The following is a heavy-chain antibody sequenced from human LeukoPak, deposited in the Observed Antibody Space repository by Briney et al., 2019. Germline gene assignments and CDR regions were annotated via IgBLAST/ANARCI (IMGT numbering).Heavy chain of an antibody. D-gene: IGHD6-6*01. J-gene: IGHJ4*02. CDR3: ARVRGAARRPYDY. CDR2: INHSGST. CDR1: GGSFSGYY. Sequence: SETLSLTSAVYGGSFSGYYWSWIRQPPGKGLEWIGEINHSGSTNYNPSLKSRVTISVDTSKNQFSLKLSSVTAADTAVYYCARVRGAARRPYDYWGQGTLVTVSS. V-gene: IGHV4-34*01.